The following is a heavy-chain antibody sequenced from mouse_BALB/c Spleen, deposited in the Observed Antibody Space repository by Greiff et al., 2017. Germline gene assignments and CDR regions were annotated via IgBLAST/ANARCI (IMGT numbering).Heavy chain of an antibody. V-gene: IGHV5-6*01. D-gene: IGHD2-1*01. CDR2: ISSGGSYT. CDR3: ARHEGNHFDY. Sequence: EVMLVESGGDLVKPGGSLKLSCAASGFTFSSYGMSWVRQTPDKRLEWVATISSGGSYTYYPDSVKGRFTISRDNAKNTLYLQMSSLKSEDTAMYYCARHEGNHFDYWGQGTTLTVSS. CDR1: GFTFSSYG. J-gene: IGHJ2*01.